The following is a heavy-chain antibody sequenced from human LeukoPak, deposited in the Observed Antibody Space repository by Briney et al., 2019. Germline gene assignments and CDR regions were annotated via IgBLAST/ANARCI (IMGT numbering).Heavy chain of an antibody. Sequence: PSETLSLTCTVSGGSISSSSYYWGWIRQPPGKGLEWIGSTYYSGSTYYNPSLKSRVTISVDTSKNQFSLKLSSVTAADTAVYYCARHLSSSLVEAFDIWGQGTMVTVSS. CDR2: TYYSGST. J-gene: IGHJ3*02. V-gene: IGHV4-39*01. D-gene: IGHD6-6*01. CDR3: ARHLSSSLVEAFDI. CDR1: GGSISSSSYY.